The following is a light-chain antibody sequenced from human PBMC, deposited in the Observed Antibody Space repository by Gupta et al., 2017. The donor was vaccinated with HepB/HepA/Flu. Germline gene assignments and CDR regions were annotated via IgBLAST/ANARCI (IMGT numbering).Light chain of an antibody. V-gene: IGKV3-20*01. CDR3: HQHGYSPYS. J-gene: IGKJ2*03. CDR2: GTY. Sequence: EIVLTQSPGTLSLSPGEGATLSCRASQGVSTSYLAWYQQKPGQAPRPLIYGTYTRATGIPDRFSGSGSGTDFSLTISRLEPDDFAVYHCHQHGYSPYSFGQGTKLEMK. CDR1: QGVSTSY.